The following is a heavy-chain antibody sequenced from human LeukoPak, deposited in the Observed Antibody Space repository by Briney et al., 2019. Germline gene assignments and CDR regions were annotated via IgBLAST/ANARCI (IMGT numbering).Heavy chain of an antibody. D-gene: IGHD3-22*01. V-gene: IGHV3-23*01. CDR1: GFSFSSYS. J-gene: IGHJ4*02. Sequence: PGGSLRLSCAASGFSFSSYSMNWVRQAPGKGLEWVSAISGSGGSTYYADSVKGRFTISRDNSKNTLYLQMNSLRAEDTAVYYCAKSSYYDSSGYYYTNYWGQGTLVTVSS. CDR3: AKSSYYDSSGYYYTNY. CDR2: ISGSGGST.